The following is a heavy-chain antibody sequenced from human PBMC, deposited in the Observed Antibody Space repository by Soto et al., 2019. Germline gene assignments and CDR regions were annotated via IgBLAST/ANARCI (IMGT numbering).Heavy chain of an antibody. Sequence: QVQLVDSGGGVVQPGRSLRLSCAASGFTFTTYGMHWVRRAPGKGLGWVAVISYDGSHAYYADSVKGRFTISRDNSKNTLYLQINSVRAEDTAVYYCAKERTYSVASGFDYWGRGTLVTVSS. CDR1: GFTFTTYG. J-gene: IGHJ4*02. CDR3: AKERTYSVASGFDY. D-gene: IGHD1-26*01. V-gene: IGHV3-30*18. CDR2: ISYDGSHA.